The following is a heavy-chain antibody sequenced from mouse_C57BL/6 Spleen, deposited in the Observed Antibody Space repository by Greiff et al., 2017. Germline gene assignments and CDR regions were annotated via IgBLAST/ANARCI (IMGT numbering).Heavy chain of an antibody. CDR2: ISGGGGNT. D-gene: IGHD2-4*01. V-gene: IGHV5-9*01. CDR1: GFTFSSYT. CDR3: ARPVYDYGAMDY. J-gene: IGHJ4*01. Sequence: DVKLVESGGGLVKPGGSLKLSCAASGFTFSSYTMSWVRQTPEKRLEWVATISGGGGNTYYPDSVKGRFTISRDNAKNTLYLQMSSLRSEDTAWYYCARPVYDYGAMDYWGQGTSVTVSS.